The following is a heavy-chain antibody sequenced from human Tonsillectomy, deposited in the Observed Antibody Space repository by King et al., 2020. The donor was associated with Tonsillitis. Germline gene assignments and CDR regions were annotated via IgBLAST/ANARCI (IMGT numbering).Heavy chain of an antibody. CDR1: GGSISGGDYY. CDR2: IYYSGST. V-gene: IGHV4-30-4*01. Sequence: VQLQESGPGLVKPSQTLSLTCTVSGGSISGGDYYWSWIRQPPGKGLEWIGYIYYSGSTYYNPSLKSRVTISVDTSKNQFSLRLSSVTAADTAVYFCARMRLESTTWWDGFDYWGQGTLVTVSS. D-gene: IGHD6-13*01. CDR3: ARMRLESTTWWDGFDY. J-gene: IGHJ4*02.